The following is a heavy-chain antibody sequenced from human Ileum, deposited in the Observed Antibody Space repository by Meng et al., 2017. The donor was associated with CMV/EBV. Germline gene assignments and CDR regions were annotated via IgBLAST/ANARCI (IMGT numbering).Heavy chain of an antibody. D-gene: IGHD6-13*01. J-gene: IGHJ4*02. CDR3: ARSRSSSQYIDY. Sequence: SEILSLTGNVSGFSTTSVYYWDWIRQAPGKGLEWIAYVFHSGATYYNPSLKSRFPISVDTSRNQFALKLTSVTAADTAMYYCARSRSSSQYIDYWGQGMLVTVSS. CDR1: GFSTTSVYY. V-gene: IGHV4-38-2*02. CDR2: VFHSGAT.